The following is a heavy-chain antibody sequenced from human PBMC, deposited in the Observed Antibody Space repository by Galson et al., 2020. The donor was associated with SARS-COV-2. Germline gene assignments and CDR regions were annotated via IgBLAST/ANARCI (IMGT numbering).Heavy chain of an antibody. D-gene: IGHD2-8*01. CDR2: IYYSGST. Sequence: SETLSLTCTVSGGSISSSSYYWGWIRQPPGKGLEWIGSIYYSGSTYYNPSLKSRVTISVDTSKNQFSLKLSSVTAADTAVYYCARRPVVYCTNGVCDPHYGMDVWGQGTTVTVSS. CDR1: GGSISSSSYY. CDR3: ARRPVVYCTNGVCDPHYGMDV. V-gene: IGHV4-39*01. J-gene: IGHJ6*02.